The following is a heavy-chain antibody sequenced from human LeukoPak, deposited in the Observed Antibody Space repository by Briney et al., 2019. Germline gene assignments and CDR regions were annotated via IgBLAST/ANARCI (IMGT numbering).Heavy chain of an antibody. CDR2: ITNDGSST. V-gene: IGHV3-74*01. CDR1: GFPFANTW. J-gene: IGHJ4*02. Sequence: GGSLRLSCAASGFPFANTWMHWVRQAPGKGLVWVSIITNDGSSTNYAGSVKGRFTISRDNAKNTLYLQTNSLRDEDTAVYYCVIGGAYGSGSWGQGTLVTVSS. CDR3: VIGGAYGSGS. D-gene: IGHD3-10*01.